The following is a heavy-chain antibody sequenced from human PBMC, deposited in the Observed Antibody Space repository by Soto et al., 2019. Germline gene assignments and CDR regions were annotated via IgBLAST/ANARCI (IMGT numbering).Heavy chain of an antibody. CDR1: GYTFTAYY. J-gene: IGHJ6*02. CDR2: INPNTGGA. V-gene: IGHV1-2*02. CDR3: ARDDSSTYYGMDV. D-gene: IGHD6-19*01. Sequence: ASVKVSCKASGYTFTAYYVHWVRQAPGQGLEWMGWINPNTGGAHYAQKFQGRVTMTSDASVSTAYLDLGGLRSDDTAVYYCARDDSSTYYGMDVWGQGTKVTVYS.